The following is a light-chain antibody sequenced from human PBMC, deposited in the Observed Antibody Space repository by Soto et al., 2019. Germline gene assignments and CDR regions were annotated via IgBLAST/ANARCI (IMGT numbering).Light chain of an antibody. J-gene: IGLJ1*01. V-gene: IGLV1-40*01. Sequence: QSVLTQPPSVSGAPGQRVSISCTGSTSNIGAPYDVHWYQHLPGTAPKLLIYGDNNRPSGVPDRFSGSKSGTSASLAITRLQAEDEAEYHCFSYAGGNNFVFGTGTKVTV. CDR1: TSNIGAPYD. CDR2: GDN. CDR3: FSYAGGNNFV.